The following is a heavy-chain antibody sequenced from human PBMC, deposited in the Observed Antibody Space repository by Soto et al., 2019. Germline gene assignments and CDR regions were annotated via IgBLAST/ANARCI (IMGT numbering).Heavy chain of an antibody. CDR2: IYYTGTT. J-gene: IGHJ5*02. Sequence: SETLSLTCTVSGCSISPYYWSWIRQSPGKGLEWIGYIYYTGTTRYNPSLKSRVTILVDTSKNQFSLKLSSVTAADTAVYYCARLGGYYQALDTWGQGALVTVSS. V-gene: IGHV4-59*08. D-gene: IGHD3-22*01. CDR1: GCSISPYY. CDR3: ARLGGYYQALDT.